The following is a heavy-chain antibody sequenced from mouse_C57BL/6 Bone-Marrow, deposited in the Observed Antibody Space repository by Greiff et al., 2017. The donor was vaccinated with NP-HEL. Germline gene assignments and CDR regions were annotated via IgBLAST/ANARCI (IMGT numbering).Heavy chain of an antibody. Sequence: QVQLQQSGPELVKPGASVKISCKASGYAFSSSWMNWVKQRPGKGLEWIGRIYPGDGDTNYNGKFKGKATLTADKSSSTAYMQLSSLTSEDSAVYFCAREILRSSFAYWGQGTLVTVSA. CDR2: IYPGDGDT. CDR1: GYAFSSSW. J-gene: IGHJ3*01. V-gene: IGHV1-82*01. CDR3: AREILRSSFAY. D-gene: IGHD1-1*01.